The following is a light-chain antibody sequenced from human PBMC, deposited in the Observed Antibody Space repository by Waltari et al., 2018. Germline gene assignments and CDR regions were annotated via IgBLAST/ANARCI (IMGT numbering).Light chain of an antibody. CDR3: QVWDIDSDPSVV. CDR2: DDI. Sequence: SYVLTQPPSVSVAPGRTARITCGGNNIGTKTAHWYQQKPGQAPVMVVYDDIDRPSGIPERLSGSNSGNTATLIINRVEAGDEADYYCQVWDIDSDPSVVFGGGTKLTVL. CDR1: NIGTKT. J-gene: IGLJ2*01. V-gene: IGLV3-21*03.